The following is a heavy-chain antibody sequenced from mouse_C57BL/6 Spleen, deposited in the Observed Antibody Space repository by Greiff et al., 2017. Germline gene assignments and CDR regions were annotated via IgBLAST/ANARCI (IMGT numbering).Heavy chain of an antibody. Sequence: VKLVESGAELVRPGASVKLSCKASGYTFTDYYINWVKQRPGQGLEWIARIYPGSGNTYYNEKFKGKATLTAEKSSSTAYMQLSSLTSEDSAVYFCAREAAQALYYYAMDYWGQGTSVTVSS. CDR3: AREAAQALYYYAMDY. V-gene: IGHV1-76*01. J-gene: IGHJ4*01. CDR2: IYPGSGNT. CDR1: GYTFTDYY. D-gene: IGHD3-2*02.